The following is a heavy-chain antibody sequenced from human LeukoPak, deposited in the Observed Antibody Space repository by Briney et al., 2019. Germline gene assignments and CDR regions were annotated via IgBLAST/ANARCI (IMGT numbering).Heavy chain of an antibody. Sequence: SETLSLTCAVYGGSFSGYYWRWIRQPPGKGLEWVGEINHSGSTNYNPSLKSRVTISVDTSKNQFSLKLSSVTAADTAVYYCARLKRTGYCTSGVCYFDYWGQGTLVTVSS. V-gene: IGHV4-34*01. J-gene: IGHJ4*02. D-gene: IGHD2-8*01. CDR3: ARLKRTGYCTSGVCYFDY. CDR1: GGSFSGYY. CDR2: INHSGST.